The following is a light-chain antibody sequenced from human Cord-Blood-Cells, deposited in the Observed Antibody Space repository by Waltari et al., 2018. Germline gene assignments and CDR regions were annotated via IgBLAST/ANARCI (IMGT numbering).Light chain of an antibody. CDR3: QQYYSTPLT. CDR1: QSVLYSYNNKNY. V-gene: IGKV4-1*01. CDR2: WAS. J-gene: IGKJ4*01. Sequence: DIVMTQSPDSMAVSLGERATIHCKYSQSVLYSYNNKNYLALYQQKPGQTPKLIIYWASTRESGVPDRFSGSGSGTDFTLAISSLQAEDVAVYYCQQYYSTPLTFVGGTKVEIK.